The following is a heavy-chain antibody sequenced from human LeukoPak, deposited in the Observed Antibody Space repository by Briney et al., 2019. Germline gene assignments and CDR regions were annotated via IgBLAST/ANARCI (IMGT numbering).Heavy chain of an antibody. CDR2: IYYSGST. D-gene: IGHD6-19*01. Sequence: PSETLSLTCTVSGGSISSGSYYWGWVRQPPGTGLEWIGSIYYSGSTYYNPSLKSRVTISVDTSKNQFSLKLSSVTAADTAVYYCARHLTAVAGISDWFDPWGQGTLVTVSS. CDR1: GGSISSGSYY. J-gene: IGHJ5*02. CDR3: ARHLTAVAGISDWFDP. V-gene: IGHV4-39*01.